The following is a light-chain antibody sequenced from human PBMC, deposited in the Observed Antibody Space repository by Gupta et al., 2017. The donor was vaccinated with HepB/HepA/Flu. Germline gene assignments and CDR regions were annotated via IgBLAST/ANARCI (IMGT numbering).Light chain of an antibody. CDR2: DTS. CDR1: TGAVTSGHY. CDR3: LLYYSGVGV. V-gene: IGLV7-46*01. J-gene: IGLJ3*02. Sequence: QAVVTQAPSLTVSPGGTVTLTCGSSTGAVTSGHYPYWFQQKPGQAPRTLIYDTSNKHSWTPALFSGSLLGGKATLTLSGAQPEDESDYYCLLYYSGVGVFGGGTKLTVL.